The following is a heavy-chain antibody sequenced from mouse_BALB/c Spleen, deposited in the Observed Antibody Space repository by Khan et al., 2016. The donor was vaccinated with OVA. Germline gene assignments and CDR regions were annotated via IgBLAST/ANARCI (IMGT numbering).Heavy chain of an antibody. J-gene: IGHJ3*01. CDR3: ARGVRLTY. CDR2: INYSGST. D-gene: IGHD2-14*01. CDR1: GYSITRDYA. V-gene: IGHV3-2*02. Sequence: EVELVESGPGLVKPSQSLSLTCTVTGYSITRDYAWNWIRQFPGNKLEWMGYINYSGSTSYNPSLKSRISIPRDTSKNQFFLQLNSVTTEDTATYYCARGVRLTYWGQGTLVTVSA.